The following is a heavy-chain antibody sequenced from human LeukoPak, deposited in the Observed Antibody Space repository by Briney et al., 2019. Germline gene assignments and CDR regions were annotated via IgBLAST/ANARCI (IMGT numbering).Heavy chain of an antibody. CDR3: ARDKVIASAGTPNWFDP. CDR2: ISAYDGNT. J-gene: IGHJ5*02. V-gene: IGHV1-18*01. D-gene: IGHD6-13*01. CDR1: GYTFTNYG. Sequence: GASVKVSCEASGYTFTNYGISWVRQAPGQGLEWMGWISAYDGNTNYLQKFQGRVTMTTDTATSTAYMELRSLRSDDTAVYYCARDKVIASAGTPNWFDPWGQGTLVTVSS.